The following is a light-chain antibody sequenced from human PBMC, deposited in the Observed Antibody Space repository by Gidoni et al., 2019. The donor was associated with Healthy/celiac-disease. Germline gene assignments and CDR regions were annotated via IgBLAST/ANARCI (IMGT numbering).Light chain of an antibody. CDR2: GKH. Sequence: SSELTQDPAVSVALGQTVRITCQGDSLRSYYASWYQKKTGQAPVLVIYGKHNRPSGIPDRFSGSSSGNTASLTITGAQAEDEADYYCNSRDSSGNHQVFGGGTKLTVL. CDR3: NSRDSSGNHQV. V-gene: IGLV3-19*01. J-gene: IGLJ3*02. CDR1: SLRSYY.